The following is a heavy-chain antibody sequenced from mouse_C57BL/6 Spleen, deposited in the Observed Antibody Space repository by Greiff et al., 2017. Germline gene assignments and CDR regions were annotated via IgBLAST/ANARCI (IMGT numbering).Heavy chain of an antibody. CDR1: GYAFSSYW. CDR2: IYPGDGDT. CDR3: ARLYDYDGGFAY. J-gene: IGHJ3*01. D-gene: IGHD2-4*01. Sequence: QVQLKQSGAELVKPGASVKISCKASGYAFSSYWMNWVKQRPGKGLEWIGQIYPGDGDTNYNGKFKGKATLTADKSSSTAYMQLSSLTSEDSAVYFCARLYDYDGGFAYWGQGTLVTVSA. V-gene: IGHV1-80*01.